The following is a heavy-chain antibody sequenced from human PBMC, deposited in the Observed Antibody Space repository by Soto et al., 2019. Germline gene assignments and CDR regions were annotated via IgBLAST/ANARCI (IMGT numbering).Heavy chain of an antibody. J-gene: IGHJ6*02. Sequence: GEYLKISWEGFGFSLKTYWIAWVRQKPGKRLEWMVAIFPGDSDTRYSPSFQRQVNISADRSISTAYLHCNSLKFSDTAIYSLSRQVLPDRASGYHDALDFWGRGTTVTVSS. CDR1: GFSLKTYW. V-gene: IGHV5-51*01. CDR3: SRQVLPDRASGYHDALDF. D-gene: IGHD5-18*01. CDR2: IFPGDSDT.